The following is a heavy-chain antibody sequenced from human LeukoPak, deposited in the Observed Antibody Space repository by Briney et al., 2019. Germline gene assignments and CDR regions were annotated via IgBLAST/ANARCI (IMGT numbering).Heavy chain of an antibody. CDR2: IIPIFGTA. Sequence: GSSVKVSCKASGGTFSSYAISWVRQAPGQGLEWMGRIIPIFGTANYAQKFQGRVTITTDESTSTAYMELSSLGSEDTAVYYCARDIAVAGIDYWGQGTLVTVPS. V-gene: IGHV1-69*05. D-gene: IGHD6-19*01. CDR3: ARDIAVAGIDY. CDR1: GGTFSSYA. J-gene: IGHJ4*02.